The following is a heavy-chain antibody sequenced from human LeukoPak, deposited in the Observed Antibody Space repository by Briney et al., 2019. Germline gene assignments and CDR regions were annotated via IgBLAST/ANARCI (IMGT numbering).Heavy chain of an antibody. CDR3: ARDRDWAFDY. CDR1: GSTFSTYS. Sequence: GGSLILTCVASGSTFSTYSMNWVRQAPGKGLEWVSYIRSSDRAIYYADSVTGRFTISRDNTKNSLYLQMHSLRDEDTAVYYCARDRDWAFDYWGQGTLVTVSS. CDR2: IRSSDRAI. J-gene: IGHJ4*02. V-gene: IGHV3-48*02. D-gene: IGHD3-9*01.